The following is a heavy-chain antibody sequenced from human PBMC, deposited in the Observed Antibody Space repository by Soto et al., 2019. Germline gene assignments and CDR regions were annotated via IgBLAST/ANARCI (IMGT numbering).Heavy chain of an antibody. CDR2: MNPNSGNT. CDR3: ARGEWELTW. D-gene: IGHD1-26*01. Sequence: QVQLVQSGAEVKTPGASVKVSCKASGYSFTSYDINWVRQATGQGLEWMGWMNPNSGNTGYAQKFQGRVTLTRNTSMSTAYMELSSLKFEDTAVYFCARGEWELTWWGQGTLVTVSS. J-gene: IGHJ4*02. V-gene: IGHV1-8*01. CDR1: GYSFTSYD.